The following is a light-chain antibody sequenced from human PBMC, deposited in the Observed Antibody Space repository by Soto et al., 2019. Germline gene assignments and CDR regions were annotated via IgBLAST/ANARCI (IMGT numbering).Light chain of an antibody. CDR2: GAS. V-gene: IGKV3-20*01. CDR3: QQYGSSEIL. Sequence: ILFTQSPGSRSPPPRASPTLSCRASRSVSNNYLAWYQQKPGQAPRLLIYGASNRATGIPDRFSGSGSGTDFTLTITRLEPEDFAVFYCQQYGSSEILFGQGTRLETK. CDR1: RSVSNNY. J-gene: IGKJ5*01.